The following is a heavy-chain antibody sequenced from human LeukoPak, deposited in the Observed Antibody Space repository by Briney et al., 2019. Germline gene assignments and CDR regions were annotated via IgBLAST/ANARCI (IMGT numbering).Heavy chain of an antibody. CDR2: IYNGRNT. CDR3: AQTTGWPGFDF. V-gene: IGHV4-59*08. Sequence: SVTLSLTCSASGASTSDKYWSWIGQCPGRTLEWIGHIYNGRNTKYNPSLTSRVTISVDTSKNQFSLSLTSVTAADTAMYYCAQTTGWPGFDFWGPGALVTVSS. J-gene: IGHJ4*02. CDR1: GASTSDKY. D-gene: IGHD6-19*01.